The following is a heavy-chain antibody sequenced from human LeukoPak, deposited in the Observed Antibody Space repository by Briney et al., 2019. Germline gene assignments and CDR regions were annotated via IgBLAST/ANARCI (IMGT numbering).Heavy chain of an antibody. CDR2: TYYRSRWYS. V-gene: IGHV6-1*01. CDR1: GDSVSSNSAA. J-gene: IGHJ4*02. CDR3: ARELRRIFGY. Sequence: SQTLSPTCAISGDSVSSNSAAWNWIRQSPSRGLEWLGRTYYRSRWYSDYAVSLKSRITIIPDTSKNQFSLQLNSVILEDTAVYFCARELRRIFGYWDQGSLVTVS.